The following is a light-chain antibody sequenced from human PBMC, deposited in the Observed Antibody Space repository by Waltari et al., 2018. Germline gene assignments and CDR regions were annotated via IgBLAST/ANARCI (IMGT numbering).Light chain of an antibody. J-gene: IGLJ3*02. CDR1: SWPSNYA. Sequence: QLLLTQSPSASASLGASVKLTCTVSSWPSNYAIAWHQQHPHKGPRYLMKVNSAGSHIKGDGIPDRFSGSSSGAERYLTISSLQSEDEADYYCQTGGFGIWVFGGGTKLTVL. V-gene: IGLV4-69*01. CDR3: QTGGFGIWV. CDR2: VNSAGSH.